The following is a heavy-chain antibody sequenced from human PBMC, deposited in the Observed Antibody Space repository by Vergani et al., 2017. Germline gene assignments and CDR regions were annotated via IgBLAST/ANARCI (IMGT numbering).Heavy chain of an antibody. J-gene: IGHJ2*01. V-gene: IGHV4-4*03. Sequence: VQLQESGPGLVKPPGTLSLTCAVSGVSIKSGFWWNWVRQPPGKGLEWIGEINHSGSTNYNPSLKSRVTISVDTSKNQFSLKLSSVTAADTAVYYCARGRITMVRGVMRYFDLWGRGTLVTVSS. CDR1: GVSIKSGFW. CDR2: INHSGST. CDR3: ARGRITMVRGVMRYFDL. D-gene: IGHD3-10*01.